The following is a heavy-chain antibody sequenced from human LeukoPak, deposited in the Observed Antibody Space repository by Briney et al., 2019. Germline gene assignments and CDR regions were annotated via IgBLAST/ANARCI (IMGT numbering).Heavy chain of an antibody. CDR3: ASPYVWGSYH. V-gene: IGHV4-59*12. CDR1: GGSISSYY. CDR2: IYYSGST. D-gene: IGHD3-16*02. J-gene: IGHJ4*02. Sequence: SETLSFTCTVSGGSISSYYWSWIRQPPGKGLEWIGYIYYSGSTNYNPSLKSRVTISVDTSKNQFSLKLSSVTAADTAVYYCASPYVWGSYHWGQGTLVTVSS.